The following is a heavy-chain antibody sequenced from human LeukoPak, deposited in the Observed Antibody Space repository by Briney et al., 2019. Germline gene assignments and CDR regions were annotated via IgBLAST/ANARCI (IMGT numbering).Heavy chain of an antibody. CDR3: ARVGRIDY. V-gene: IGHV3-7*02. Sequence: TGGSLRLSCAASGFTFSTYWMSWVRQAPGKGLEWVANIKEDGSEKNYADSVKGRFTISRDNAKNSLYLQMNSLRAEDTAVYYCARVGRIDYWGQGTLVTVSS. CDR2: IKEDGSEK. CDR1: GFTFSTYW. J-gene: IGHJ4*02. D-gene: IGHD1-26*01.